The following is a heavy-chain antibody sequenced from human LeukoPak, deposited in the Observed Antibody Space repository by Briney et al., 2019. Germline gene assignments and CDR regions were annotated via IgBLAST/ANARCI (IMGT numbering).Heavy chain of an antibody. Sequence: SGTLSLTCGVSGGSVISTNWWTWVRQPPGKGLEWIGEVHLDGRTNYNPSLESRLTISVDLSENHVSLKLTSVTAADTAVYYCAREGGFYRPLDYPGQGTLVTVSS. J-gene: IGHJ4*02. V-gene: IGHV4-4*02. CDR3: AREGGFYRPLDY. CDR2: VHLDGRT. D-gene: IGHD3-3*01. CDR1: GGSVISTNW.